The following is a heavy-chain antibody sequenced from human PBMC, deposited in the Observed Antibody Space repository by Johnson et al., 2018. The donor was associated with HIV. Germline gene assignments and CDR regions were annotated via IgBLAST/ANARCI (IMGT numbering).Heavy chain of an antibody. Sequence: VQLVESGGGLIQPGGSLRLSCAASDFTVGSIYMSWVRQAPGKGLEWVSYISSSGSTIYYADSVKGRFTISRDNSKNTLYLQMNSLRVEDTAVYYCARDALLRFLEWFIWGQGTMVTVSS. D-gene: IGHD3-3*01. CDR2: ISSSGSTI. CDR3: ARDALLRFLEWFI. J-gene: IGHJ3*02. CDR1: DFTVGSIY. V-gene: IGHV3-48*01.